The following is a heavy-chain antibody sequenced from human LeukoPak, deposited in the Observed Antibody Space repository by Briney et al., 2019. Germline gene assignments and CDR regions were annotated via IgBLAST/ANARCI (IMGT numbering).Heavy chain of an antibody. CDR3: ARSRSGYSYDHAAFDI. Sequence: GSLRLSCAASGFTVSSNYMSWIRQPPGTGLEWIAYIDYRGSTTYNPSLKSRVTKSVDTSRNQFSLKLSSVTAADTAVYYCARSRSGYSYDHAAFDIWGQGTMVTVSS. V-gene: IGHV4-59*02. CDR1: GFTVSSNY. CDR2: IDYRGST. J-gene: IGHJ3*02. D-gene: IGHD5-18*01.